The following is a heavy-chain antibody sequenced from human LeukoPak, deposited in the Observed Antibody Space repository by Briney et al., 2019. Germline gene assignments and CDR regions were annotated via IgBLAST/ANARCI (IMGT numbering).Heavy chain of an antibody. CDR2: IIPIFGTA. D-gene: IGHD3-10*01. J-gene: IGHJ6*03. Sequence: SVKVSCKASGGTFSSYAISWVRQAPGQGLEWMGGIIPIFGTANYAQKFQGRVTITADESTSTAYMELSSLRSEDTAVYYCARVKAPTSMVRGLDYYYYMDVWGKGTTVTISS. V-gene: IGHV1-69*13. CDR3: ARVKAPTSMVRGLDYYYYMDV. CDR1: GGTFSSYA.